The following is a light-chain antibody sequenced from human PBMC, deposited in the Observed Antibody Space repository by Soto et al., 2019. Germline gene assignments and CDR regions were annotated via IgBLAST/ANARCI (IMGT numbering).Light chain of an antibody. Sequence: DIQITQSPSSLSASVVDRVTITCRASQSISSYLHWYQQKPGKAPRLLIYAASSLQSGVPSRFSGSGSGTDFTLTIGSLQPDDFATYYCQQSYSTPITFGQGTRLEIK. CDR1: QSISSY. CDR2: AAS. J-gene: IGKJ5*01. V-gene: IGKV1-39*01. CDR3: QQSYSTPIT.